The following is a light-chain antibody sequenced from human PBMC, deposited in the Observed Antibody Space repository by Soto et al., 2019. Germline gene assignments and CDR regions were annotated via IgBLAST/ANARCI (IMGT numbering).Light chain of an antibody. Sequence: QSVLTQPASVSGSPGQSITISCTGSSSDVGSYNLVSWHQQYPGEAPKLMIYEGSKRPSGVSNRFSGSKSGNTASLTISGLQAEDEADYYCCSYAGRSTLVFGGGTKLTVL. J-gene: IGLJ3*02. CDR2: EGS. CDR3: CSYAGRSTLV. V-gene: IGLV2-23*01. CDR1: SSDVGSYNL.